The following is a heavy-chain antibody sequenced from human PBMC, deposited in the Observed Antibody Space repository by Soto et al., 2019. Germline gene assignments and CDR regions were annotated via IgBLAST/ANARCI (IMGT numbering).Heavy chain of an antibody. V-gene: IGHV1-8*01. Sequence: ASVKVSCKASGYTFTSYDINWVRQATGQGLEWMGWMNPNSGNTGHAQKFQGRVTMTRNTSISTAYMELSSLRSEDTAVYYCARGKFSSRFLEWLLFDYWGQGTLVTVSS. J-gene: IGHJ4*02. CDR3: ARGKFSSRFLEWLLFDY. CDR1: GYTFTSYD. CDR2: MNPNSGNT. D-gene: IGHD3-3*01.